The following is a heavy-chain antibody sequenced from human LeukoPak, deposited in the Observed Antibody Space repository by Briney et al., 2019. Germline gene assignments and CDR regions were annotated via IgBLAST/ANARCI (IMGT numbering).Heavy chain of an antibody. CDR3: ARGVPHSWPPIITIFSSIIPDALDV. J-gene: IGHJ3*01. CDR1: GGSFSHYY. CDR2: INHSGST. D-gene: IGHD3-10*01. Sequence: PSETLSLTCAVYGGSFSHYYWSWIRQPPGKGLEWIGEINHSGSTSYNPSLKSRVTISVDTSKNQFSLRLSSVAATDTAVYYCARGVPHSWPPIITIFSSIIPDALDVWSQGTMVTVSS. V-gene: IGHV4-34*01.